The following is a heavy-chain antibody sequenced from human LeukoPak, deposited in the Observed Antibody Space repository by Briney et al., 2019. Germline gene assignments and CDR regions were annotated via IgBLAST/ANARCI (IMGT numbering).Heavy chain of an antibody. J-gene: IGHJ6*02. CDR2: ISAYNGNT. CDR1: GYTFTSYG. D-gene: IGHD5-18*01. Sequence: GASVKVSCKASGYTFTSYGISWVRQAPGQGLEWMGWISAYNGNTNYAQKLQGRVTMTTDTSTSTAYMELRSLRSDDTAVYYCARDLSGGGSYSYGLFYYYGMDVWGQGTTVTVSS. CDR3: ARDLSGGGSYSYGLFYYYGMDV. V-gene: IGHV1-18*01.